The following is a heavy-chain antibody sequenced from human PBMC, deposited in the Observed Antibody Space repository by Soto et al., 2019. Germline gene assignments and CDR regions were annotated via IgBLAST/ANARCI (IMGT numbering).Heavy chain of an antibody. CDR1: GGTFSSYA. V-gene: IGHV1-69*13. J-gene: IGHJ6*02. CDR2: IIPIFGTA. Sequence: SVKVSCKASGGTFSSYAISWVRQAPGQGLEWMGGIIPIFGTANYAQKFQGRVTITADESTSTAYMELSSLRSEDTAVYYCARDGSSPYYYYYGMDVWGQGTTVTVSS. D-gene: IGHD2-15*01. CDR3: ARDGSSPYYYYYGMDV.